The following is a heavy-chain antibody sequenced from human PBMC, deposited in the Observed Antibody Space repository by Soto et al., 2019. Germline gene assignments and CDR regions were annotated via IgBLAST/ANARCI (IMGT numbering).Heavy chain of an antibody. D-gene: IGHD5-12*01. CDR1: GFTFSDYE. CDR3: ARRGRGFSGYDSAFDS. J-gene: IGHJ4*02. V-gene: IGHV3-48*03. Sequence: PGGSLRLSCAASGFTFSDYEMNWARQAPGKGLERIPYISSSGSYKYNADSVKGRFTISRDNAKNSLYLQMESLRAEDTAVYYCARRGRGFSGYDSAFDSWGQGALVTVSS. CDR2: ISSSGSYK.